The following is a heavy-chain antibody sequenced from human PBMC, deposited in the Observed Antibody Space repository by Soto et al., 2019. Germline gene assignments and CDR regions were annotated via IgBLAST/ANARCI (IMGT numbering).Heavy chain of an antibody. CDR2: IDGSGATK. V-gene: IGHV3-48*03. CDR3: ARGFGRFNY. D-gene: IGHD3-10*01. J-gene: IGHJ4*02. CDR1: GFTFNDFE. Sequence: PGGSLRLSCGVSGFTFNDFEMNWVRQAPGKGPEWLAYIDGSGATKKYADSVRGRFTISRDNPNNSLFLQMSSLSAADMAIYYCARGFGRFNYWGQGTLVSVSS.